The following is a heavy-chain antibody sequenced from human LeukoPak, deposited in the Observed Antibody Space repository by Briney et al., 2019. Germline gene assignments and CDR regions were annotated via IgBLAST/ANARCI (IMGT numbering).Heavy chain of an antibody. CDR1: GFSFSSYW. Sequence: PGGSLRLSCAASGFSFSSYWMSWVRQAPGKGLEWVANIKEDGSEKYYVGSVKGRFTISRDNVKNSLYLQMNSLRAEDTAVYFCARDPISSIWGQGILVTGSS. CDR3: ARDPISSI. V-gene: IGHV3-7*01. D-gene: IGHD2/OR15-2a*01. J-gene: IGHJ4*02. CDR2: IKEDGSEK.